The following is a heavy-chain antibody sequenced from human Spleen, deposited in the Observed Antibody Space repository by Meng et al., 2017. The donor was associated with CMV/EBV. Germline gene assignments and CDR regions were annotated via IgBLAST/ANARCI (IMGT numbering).Heavy chain of an antibody. CDR3: ARDLQQLGRYYYYGMDV. CDR1: GFTFSGYA. V-gene: IGHV3-30-3*01. D-gene: IGHD6-13*01. CDR2: ISYDGSNK. J-gene: IGHJ6*02. Sequence: GGSLRLSCAASGFTFSGYAMHWVRQAPGKGLEWVAVISYDGSNKYYADSVKGRFTISRDNSKNTLYLQMNSLRAEDTAVYYCARDLQQLGRYYYYGMDVWGQGTTVTVSS.